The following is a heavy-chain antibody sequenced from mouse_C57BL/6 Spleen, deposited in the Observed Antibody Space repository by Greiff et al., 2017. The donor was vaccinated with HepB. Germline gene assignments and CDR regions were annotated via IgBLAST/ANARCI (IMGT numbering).Heavy chain of an antibody. V-gene: IGHV3-6*01. Sequence: ESGPGLVKPSQSLSLTCSVTGYSITSGYYWNWIRQFPGNKLEWMGYISYDGSNNYNPSLKNRISITRDTSKNQFFLKLNSVTTEDTATYYCARGDSDYDGYFDVWGTGTTVTVSS. CDR2: ISYDGSN. CDR1: GYSITSGYY. J-gene: IGHJ1*03. CDR3: ARGDSDYDGYFDV. D-gene: IGHD2-4*01.